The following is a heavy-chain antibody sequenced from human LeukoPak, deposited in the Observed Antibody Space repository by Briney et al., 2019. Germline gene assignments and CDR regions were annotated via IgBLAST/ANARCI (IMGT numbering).Heavy chain of an antibody. CDR1: GGSISSGDYY. J-gene: IGHJ4*02. CDR2: IYYSGST. Sequence: SETLSLTCTVSGGSISSGDYYWSWIRQPPGKGLEWIGYIYYSGSTYYNPSLKSRVTISVDTSKNQFSLKLSSVTAADTAVYYCARYYYDSSGYYYDSYWGQGTLVTVSS. D-gene: IGHD3-22*01. V-gene: IGHV4-30-4*01. CDR3: ARYYYDSSGYYYDSY.